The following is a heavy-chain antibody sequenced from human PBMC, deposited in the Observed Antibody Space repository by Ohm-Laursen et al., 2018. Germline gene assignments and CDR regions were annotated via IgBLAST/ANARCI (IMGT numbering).Heavy chain of an antibody. D-gene: IGHD2-15*01. CDR3: AKARSAVVFAASNH. CDR1: GFTFSTYA. CDR2: ISGSGGNT. Sequence: SLRLSCSASGFTFSTYAMNWVRQAPGKGLEWVSGISGSGGNTYYADSVKGRFTISRDSSENTVYFQMNDLRAEDTALYYCAKARSAVVFAASNHWGQGALVIVSS. J-gene: IGHJ5*02. V-gene: IGHV3-23*01.